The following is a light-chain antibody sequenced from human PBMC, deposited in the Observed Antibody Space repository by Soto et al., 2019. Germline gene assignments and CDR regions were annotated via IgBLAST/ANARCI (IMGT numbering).Light chain of an antibody. Sequence: EIVLTQSPGTLSLSPGERATLSCRASPSVSSSYLAWYQQKPGQAPRLLIYGASTRATGIPARFSGSGSGTEFTLTISSLQSEDFAVYYCQQYNNWPSWTFGQGTKVDIK. CDR3: QQYNNWPSWT. J-gene: IGKJ1*01. CDR2: GAS. V-gene: IGKV3-15*01. CDR1: PSVSSSY.